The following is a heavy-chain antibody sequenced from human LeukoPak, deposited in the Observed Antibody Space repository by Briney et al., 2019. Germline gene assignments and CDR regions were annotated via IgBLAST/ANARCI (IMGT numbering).Heavy chain of an antibody. V-gene: IGHV3-9*01. CDR2: ISWNSGSI. CDR3: AKDIVEGGSGSLSPSYFDY. Sequence: PGGSLRLSCAASRFTFSTYDMHWVRQAPGKGLEWVSGISWNSGSIDYADYVKGRFTISRDNAKKSLYLQMNSLRTEDTALYYCAKDIVEGGSGSLSPSYFDYWGQGTLVTVSS. CDR1: RFTFSTYD. D-gene: IGHD3-10*01. J-gene: IGHJ4*02.